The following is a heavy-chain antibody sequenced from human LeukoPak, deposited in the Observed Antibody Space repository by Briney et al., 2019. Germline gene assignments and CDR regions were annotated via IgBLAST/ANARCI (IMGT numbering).Heavy chain of an antibody. CDR3: AKTIFGVTHAFDI. Sequence: GGSLKLSCAASGFTFSNYALSWVRQAPGKGLEWVSAVSDDGVRSYYAESVKVRFTTSRDNSRNTLYLQMDNLRAEDTAVYYCAKTIFGVTHAFDIWGQGPLVTVSS. D-gene: IGHD3-3*01. V-gene: IGHV3-23*01. CDR1: GFTFSNYA. J-gene: IGHJ3*02. CDR2: VSDDGVRS.